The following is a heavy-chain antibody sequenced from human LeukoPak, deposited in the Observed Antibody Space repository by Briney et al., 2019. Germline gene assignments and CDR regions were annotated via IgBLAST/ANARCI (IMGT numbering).Heavy chain of an antibody. Sequence: GGSLRLSCAASGFTYSSYGMHWVRQAPGKGLEWVAFIRYDGSNKYYADSVKGRFTISRDNSKNTLYLPMNSLRAEDTAVYYCAKTLMDIVVVPAAGGDYYMDGWGKRTTV. CDR3: AKTLMDIVVVPAAGGDYYMDG. D-gene: IGHD2-2*03. CDR2: IRYDGSNK. J-gene: IGHJ6*03. CDR1: GFTYSSYG. V-gene: IGHV3-30*02.